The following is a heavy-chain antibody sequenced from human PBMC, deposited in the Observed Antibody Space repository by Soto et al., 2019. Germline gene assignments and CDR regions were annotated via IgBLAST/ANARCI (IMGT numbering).Heavy chain of an antibody. CDR1: GFTVSCNY. Sequence: EVQLVESGGGLVQPGGSLRLSCAASGFTVSCNYMSWVRQAPGKGLEWVSVIYSGGSTYYADSVKGRFTITRDNSKSTLYLQMNSLRAEDTAVYYCARGPSQIVVVPDSWGQGTLVTVSS. CDR3: ARGPSQIVVVPDS. CDR2: IYSGGST. J-gene: IGHJ4*02. D-gene: IGHD3-22*01. V-gene: IGHV3-66*01.